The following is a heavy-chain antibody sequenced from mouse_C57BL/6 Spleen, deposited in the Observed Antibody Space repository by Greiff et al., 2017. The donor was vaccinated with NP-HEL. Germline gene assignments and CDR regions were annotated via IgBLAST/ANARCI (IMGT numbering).Heavy chain of an antibody. V-gene: IGHV5-6*01. CDR1: GFTFSSYG. CDR3: ARQGYGSLGY. CDR2: ISSGGSYT. Sequence: EVQGVESGGDLVKPGGSLKLSCAASGFTFSSYGMSWVRQTPDKRLEWVATISSGGSYTYYPDSVKGRFTISRDNAKNTRYLQMSSLKSEDTAMYYCARQGYGSLGYWGKGTTLSVSS. D-gene: IGHD1-1*01. J-gene: IGHJ2*01.